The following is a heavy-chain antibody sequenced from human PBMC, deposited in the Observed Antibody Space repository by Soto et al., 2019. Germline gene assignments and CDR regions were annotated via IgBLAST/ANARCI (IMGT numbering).Heavy chain of an antibody. CDR3: ARHRRSGSGWYYFDY. V-gene: IGHV4-59*08. J-gene: IGHJ4*02. Sequence: SETLSLTYTVSGGTISSYYWSWIRQPPGKGLEWIGYIYYSGSTNYNPSLKSRVTISVDTSKNQFSLKLSSVTAADTAVYYCARHRRSGSGWYYFDYWGQGTLVTVSS. D-gene: IGHD6-19*01. CDR2: IYYSGST. CDR1: GGTISSYY.